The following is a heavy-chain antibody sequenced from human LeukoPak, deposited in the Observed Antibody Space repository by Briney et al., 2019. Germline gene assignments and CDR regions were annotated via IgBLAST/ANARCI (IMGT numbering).Heavy chain of an antibody. V-gene: IGHV4-39*02. Sequence: SETLSLTCTVSGGSISISSYYWGWIRQPPGKGLEWIGSIYYSGSTYYNPSLKSRVTISVDTSKNQFSLKLSSVTAADTAVYYCAREPRLPGPHFDYWGQGTLVTVSS. D-gene: IGHD6-25*01. J-gene: IGHJ4*02. CDR3: AREPRLPGPHFDY. CDR1: GGSISISSYY. CDR2: IYYSGST.